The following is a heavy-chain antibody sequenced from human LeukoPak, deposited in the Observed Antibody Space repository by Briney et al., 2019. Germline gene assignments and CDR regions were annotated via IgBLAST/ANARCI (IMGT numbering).Heavy chain of an antibody. CDR2: IIPILGIA. Sequence: GASVKVSCKASGGTFSSYAISWVRQAPGQGLEWMGRIIPILGIANYAQKFQGRVTITADKSTSTAYMELSSLRSEDTAVYYCARDVEDDYGDGDYWGQGTLVTVSS. D-gene: IGHD4-17*01. V-gene: IGHV1-69*04. CDR3: ARDVEDDYGDGDY. J-gene: IGHJ4*02. CDR1: GGTFSSYA.